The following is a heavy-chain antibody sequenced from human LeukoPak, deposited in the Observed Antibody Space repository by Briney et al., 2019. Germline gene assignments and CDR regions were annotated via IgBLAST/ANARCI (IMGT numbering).Heavy chain of an antibody. V-gene: IGHV1-2*02. J-gene: IGHJ4*02. Sequence: ASVKDSCKASGYTFTGYYVHWVRQAPGQGLEWMGWINPNSGDTNYAQKFQGRVSMTRDTSISTAYMELSRLSSDDTAVYYCAGDREQRLPREWGQGTLVTVSS. CDR2: INPNSGDT. CDR3: AGDREQRLPRE. CDR1: GYTFTGYY. D-gene: IGHD6-25*01.